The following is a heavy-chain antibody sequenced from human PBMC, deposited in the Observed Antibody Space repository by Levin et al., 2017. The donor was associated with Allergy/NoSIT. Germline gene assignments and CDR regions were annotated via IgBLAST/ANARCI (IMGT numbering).Heavy chain of an antibody. D-gene: IGHD3-16*02. J-gene: IGHJ4*02. Sequence: GGSLRLSCAASGFTFTSYAMHWVRQAPGKGLEWVTIISFDGSDDHYADSVKGRFTISRDNSKNTLYLQMNSLRPEDTAVYYCAREYVWGTYRDYYFDYWGQGTLVTVSS. CDR1: GFTFTSYA. CDR2: ISFDGSDD. V-gene: IGHV3-30*04. CDR3: AREYVWGTYRDYYFDY.